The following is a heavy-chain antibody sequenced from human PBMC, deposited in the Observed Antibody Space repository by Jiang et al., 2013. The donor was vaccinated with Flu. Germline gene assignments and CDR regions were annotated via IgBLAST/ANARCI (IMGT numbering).Heavy chain of an antibody. CDR3: ARGGRDSRGFYWYFDL. CDR1: GFTVTDYY. V-gene: IGHV3-66*01. J-gene: IGHJ2*01. CDR2: IYGSGAT. D-gene: IGHD3-22*01. Sequence: VQLVESGGGLVQPGESLRLSCAASGFTVTDYYMTWVRQAPGKGLEWVSLIYGSGATFYPDSVKGRFTISRDTSNNSIYLQVNSLRAEDTAVYYCARGGRDSRGFYWYFDLWGRGTLVT.